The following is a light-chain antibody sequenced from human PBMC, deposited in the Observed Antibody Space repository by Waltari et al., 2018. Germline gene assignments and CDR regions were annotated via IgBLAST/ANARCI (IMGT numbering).Light chain of an antibody. CDR2: DVS. Sequence: QSALTQPASVSGSPGQSITISCTGTGSDVGSYVYVSWYQQHPGKCPKLMIFDVSNRPSGFSNRFSGSKSGNTASLTISGLQAEDEADYYCSSYTSSGTVIFGGGTKLTVL. CDR3: SSYTSSGTVI. J-gene: IGLJ2*01. CDR1: GSDVGSYVY. V-gene: IGLV2-14*03.